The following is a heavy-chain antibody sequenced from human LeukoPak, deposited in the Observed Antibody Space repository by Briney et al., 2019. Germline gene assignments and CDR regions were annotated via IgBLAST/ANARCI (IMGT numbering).Heavy chain of an antibody. Sequence: SETLSLTCAVYGGSFSGYYWSWIRQPAGKGLEWIGRIYTSGSTNYNPSLKSRVTISVDTSKNQFSLKLSSVTAADTAVYYCAREERVTHDFWSGLIDYWGQGTLVTVSS. J-gene: IGHJ4*02. CDR2: IYTSGST. V-gene: IGHV4-4*07. CDR3: AREERVTHDFWSGLIDY. D-gene: IGHD3-3*01. CDR1: GGSFSGYY.